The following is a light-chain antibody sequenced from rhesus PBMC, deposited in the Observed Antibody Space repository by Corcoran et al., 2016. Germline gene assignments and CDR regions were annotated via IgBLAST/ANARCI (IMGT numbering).Light chain of an antibody. V-gene: IGKV1-74*01. Sequence: DIQMTQSPSSLAASAGDRVTITCRASENVNKYLNWYQQKPGKAPKLLIYKASTLQSGVPSRFSGSGSGTDYTFTIRSLQPEGVAIYYCQQHNSYPFTFGPGAKLYIK. J-gene: IGKJ3*01. CDR3: QQHNSYPFT. CDR2: KAS. CDR1: ENVNKY.